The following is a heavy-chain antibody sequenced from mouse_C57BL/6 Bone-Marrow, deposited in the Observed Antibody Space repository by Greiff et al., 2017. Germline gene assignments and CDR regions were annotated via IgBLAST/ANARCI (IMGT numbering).Heavy chain of an antibody. CDR1: GYTFTSYW. Sequence: QVQLQQPGAELVRPGSSVKLSCKASGYTFTSYWMHWVKQRPIQGLEWIGNIDTSDSETHYNQKFKDKATLTVDKSSSTAYMQLSSLTSEDSAVYCCARVPPYYYGIAMDYWGQGTSVTVSS. J-gene: IGHJ4*01. CDR2: IDTSDSET. CDR3: ARVPPYYYGIAMDY. D-gene: IGHD1-1*01. V-gene: IGHV1-52*01.